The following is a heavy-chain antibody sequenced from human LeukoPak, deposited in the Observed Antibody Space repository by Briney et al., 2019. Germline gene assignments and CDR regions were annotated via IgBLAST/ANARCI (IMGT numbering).Heavy chain of an antibody. Sequence: GASVKVSCKASGGTFSSYAISWVRQAPGQGLEWMGRIIPIFGTANYAQKFQGRVTITTDESTSTAYMELSSLRSEDTAVYHCARDSTIPITMVRGVINWFDYWGQGTLVTVSS. D-gene: IGHD3-10*01. CDR3: ARDSTIPITMVRGVINWFDY. J-gene: IGHJ4*02. CDR2: IIPIFGTA. V-gene: IGHV1-69*05. CDR1: GGTFSSYA.